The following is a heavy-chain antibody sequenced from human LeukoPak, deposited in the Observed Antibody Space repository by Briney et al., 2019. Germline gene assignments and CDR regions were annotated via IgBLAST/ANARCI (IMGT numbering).Heavy chain of an antibody. CDR1: GGSINGYY. CDR3: ARVSISTWYEDY. Sequence: PSETLSLTCTVSGGSINGYYWSWIRQPPGRGLEWIGYIYYSGSTSYNPSLKSRVTISVDTSKNQFSLKLNSLTAADTAVYYCARVSISTWYEDYWGQGTLVTVSS. V-gene: IGHV4-59*01. D-gene: IGHD6-13*01. J-gene: IGHJ4*02. CDR2: IYYSGST.